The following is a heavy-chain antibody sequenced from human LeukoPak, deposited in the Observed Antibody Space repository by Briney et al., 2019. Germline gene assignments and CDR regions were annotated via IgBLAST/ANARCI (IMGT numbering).Heavy chain of an antibody. J-gene: IGHJ6*03. CDR1: GYTFTSYG. D-gene: IGHD2-2*01. V-gene: IGHV1-18*01. Sequence: GASVKVSCKASGYTFTSYGISWVRQAPGQGLEWMGWISAYNGNTNYAQKLQGRVTMTTDTSTSTAYMELRSLRSDDTAVYYCARDRRPGSLVPAAIYYYYYYMDVWGKGTTVTVSS. CDR3: ARDRRPGSLVPAAIYYYYYYMDV. CDR2: ISAYNGNT.